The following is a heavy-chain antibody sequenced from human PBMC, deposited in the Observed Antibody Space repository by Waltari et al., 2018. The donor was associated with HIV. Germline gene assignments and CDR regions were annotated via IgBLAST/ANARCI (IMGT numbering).Heavy chain of an antibody. Sequence: ASGFTFSSYEMNWVRQAPGKGLEWVSYISSSGSTIYYADSVKGRFTISRDNAKNSLYLQMNSLRAEDTAVYYCARVRRNHGGAWGYWGQGTLVTVSS. J-gene: IGHJ4*02. D-gene: IGHD2-15*01. V-gene: IGHV3-48*03. CDR1: GFTFSSYE. CDR3: ARVRRNHGGAWGY. CDR2: ISSSGSTI.